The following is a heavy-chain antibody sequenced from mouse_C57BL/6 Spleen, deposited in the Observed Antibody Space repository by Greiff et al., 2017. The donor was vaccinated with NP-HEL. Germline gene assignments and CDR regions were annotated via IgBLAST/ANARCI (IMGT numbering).Heavy chain of an antibody. CDR2: ISYDGSN. J-gene: IGHJ3*01. D-gene: IGHD2-4*01. V-gene: IGHV3-6*01. CDR1: GYSITSGYY. CDR3: AREEGYDYEAPFAY. Sequence: EVKLQESGPGLVKPSQSLSLTCSVTGYSITSGYYWNWIRQFPGNKLEWMGYISYDGSNNYNPSLKNRISITRDTSKNQFFLKLNSVTTEDTATDYCAREEGYDYEAPFAYWGQGTLVTVSA.